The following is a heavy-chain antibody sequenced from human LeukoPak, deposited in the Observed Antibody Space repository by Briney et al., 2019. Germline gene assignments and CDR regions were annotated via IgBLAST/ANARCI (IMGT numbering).Heavy chain of an antibody. J-gene: IGHJ4*02. V-gene: IGHV3-48*03. CDR1: GFIFSSDE. CDR3: TKERGSY. Sequence: GGSLRLSCAASGFIFSSDEMTWVRQAPGKGLESVSFISSSADTMLYADSVKGRFTISRDNGKNALYLQMSSLRAEDTAVYYCTKERGSYWGQGTLVTVSS. CDR2: ISSSADTM.